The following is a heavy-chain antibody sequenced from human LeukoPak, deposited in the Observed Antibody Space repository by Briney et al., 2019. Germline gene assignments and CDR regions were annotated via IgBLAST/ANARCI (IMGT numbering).Heavy chain of an antibody. CDR3: ARSFCH. D-gene: IGHD3-16*02. CDR2: ISYDGSNK. Sequence: GGSLRLSCAASGFTFSSYAMHWVRQAPGKGLEWVAVISYDGSNKYYADSVKGRFTISRDNSKNTLYLQINSLRAEDTAVYYCARSFCHWGQGTLVTVSS. J-gene: IGHJ1*01. V-gene: IGHV3-30*01. CDR1: GFTFSSYA.